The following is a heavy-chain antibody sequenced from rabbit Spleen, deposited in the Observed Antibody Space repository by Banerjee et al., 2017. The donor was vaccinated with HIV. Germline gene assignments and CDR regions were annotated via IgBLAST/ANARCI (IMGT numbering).Heavy chain of an antibody. V-gene: IGHV1S47*01. Sequence: QEQLVESGGGLVQPEGSLTLTCKASGFDFSSNAMCWVRQAPGKRPEWIGCIYTDSGATYYATWARGRFTISRTSSTTVTLQMTSLTAADTATYFCARDAGIGGDYWDLWGPGTLVTVS. J-gene: IGHJ6*01. CDR2: IYTDSGAT. D-gene: IGHD2-1*01. CDR3: ARDAGIGGDYWDL. CDR1: GFDFSSNA.